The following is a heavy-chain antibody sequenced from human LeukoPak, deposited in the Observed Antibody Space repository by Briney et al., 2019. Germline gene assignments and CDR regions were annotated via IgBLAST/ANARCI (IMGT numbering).Heavy chain of an antibody. Sequence: SETLSLTCAVYGGSFSGYYWSWIRQPPGKGLEWIGEINHSGRTNYNPSLKSRFTISVDTSKNQFARKLSSVTAADTAVYYCAILGYGDYDYWGQGTLVTVSS. V-gene: IGHV4-34*01. CDR2: INHSGRT. CDR1: GGSFSGYY. J-gene: IGHJ4*02. D-gene: IGHD4-17*01. CDR3: AILGYGDYDY.